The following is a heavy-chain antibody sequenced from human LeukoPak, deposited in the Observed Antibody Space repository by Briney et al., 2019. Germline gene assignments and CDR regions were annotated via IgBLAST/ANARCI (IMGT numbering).Heavy chain of an antibody. V-gene: IGHV3-23*01. CDR3: AKDGGLWVSAHWGDS. J-gene: IGHJ4*02. CDR1: GFTFSTYA. D-gene: IGHD7-27*01. CDR2: ISGSGSTT. Sequence: GGSLRLSCTASGFTFSTYAMSWVRQAPGRGLECVSGISGSGSTTSYADSVKGRFTVSRDNSKNTLYLQMNSLRAEDTAVYYCAKDGGLWVSAHWGDSWGRGTLVTVSS.